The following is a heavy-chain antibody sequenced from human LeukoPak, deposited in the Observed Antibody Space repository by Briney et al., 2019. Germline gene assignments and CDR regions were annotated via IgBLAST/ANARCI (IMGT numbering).Heavy chain of an antibody. Sequence: SETLSLTCAVSGGSINSSSYYWGWIRQPPGKGLEWIGSIFRTGSTNYNPSLKSRVTMSVDTSKNQFSLKLSSVTAADTAVYYCARIADYYYYYYMDVWGKGTTVTISS. CDR3: ARIADYYYYYYMDV. V-gene: IGHV4-39*07. J-gene: IGHJ6*03. CDR2: IFRTGST. D-gene: IGHD2-21*01. CDR1: GGSINSSSYY.